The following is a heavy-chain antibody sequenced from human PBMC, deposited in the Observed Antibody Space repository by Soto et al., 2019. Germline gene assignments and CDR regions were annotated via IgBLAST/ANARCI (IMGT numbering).Heavy chain of an antibody. Sequence: EVQLLESGGGLVQPGGSLRLSCAASGFTFSSYAMSWVRQAPGKGLEWVSAISGSGGSTYYEDSVKGRFTISRDNSKNTLYLQMNSLRAEDTAVYYCAKDYYDSSGYASAPDAFDIWGQGTMVTVSS. J-gene: IGHJ3*02. CDR1: GFTFSSYA. CDR2: ISGSGGST. V-gene: IGHV3-23*01. CDR3: AKDYYDSSGYASAPDAFDI. D-gene: IGHD3-22*01.